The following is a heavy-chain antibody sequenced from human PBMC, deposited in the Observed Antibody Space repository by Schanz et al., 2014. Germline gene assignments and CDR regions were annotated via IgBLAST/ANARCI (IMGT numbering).Heavy chain of an antibody. V-gene: IGHV1-18*01. D-gene: IGHD3-10*01. Sequence: QVQLVQSGGEVKKPGASATVSCKASGYTFNNHGISWVRQAPGQGLEWMGWISVYHGHTNYAEKVHGGVTMTTDTTTSTACMELRSLISDDTAVYYCVRDAGWAFGDCHGMDVWGQGTSVTVSS. CDR3: VRDAGWAFGDCHGMDV. CDR1: GYTFNNHG. J-gene: IGHJ6*02. CDR2: ISVYHGHT.